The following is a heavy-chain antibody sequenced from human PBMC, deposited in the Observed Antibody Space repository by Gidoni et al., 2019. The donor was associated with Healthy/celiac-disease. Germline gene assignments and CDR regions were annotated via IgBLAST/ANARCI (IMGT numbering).Heavy chain of an antibody. J-gene: IGHJ4*02. Sequence: QVQLVESGGGVVQPGRSLRLSCAASAFPFSSYGMHWVRQAPGKGLEWVAVISYDGSNKYYADSVKGRFTISRDNSKNTLYLQMNSLRAEDTAVYYCAKGVGPPGNSEDYWGQGTLVTVSS. CDR1: AFPFSSYG. D-gene: IGHD4-4*01. CDR2: ISYDGSNK. V-gene: IGHV3-30*18. CDR3: AKGVGPPGNSEDY.